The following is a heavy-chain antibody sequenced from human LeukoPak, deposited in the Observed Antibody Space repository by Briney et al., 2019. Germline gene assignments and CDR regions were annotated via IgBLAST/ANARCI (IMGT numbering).Heavy chain of an antibody. V-gene: IGHV3-23*01. CDR3: AKRRYDTSSLDWFDP. CDR1: GFTFSSYG. CDR2: ISGTGANT. Sequence: GGSLRLSCAASGFTFSSYGMSWVRQAPGKGLEWVSTISGTGANTYYADSVKGRLTISRDNSKRTLYLQMNSLRVEDAAVYNCAKRRYDTSSLDWFDPWGQGTLVTVSS. D-gene: IGHD6-13*01. J-gene: IGHJ5*02.